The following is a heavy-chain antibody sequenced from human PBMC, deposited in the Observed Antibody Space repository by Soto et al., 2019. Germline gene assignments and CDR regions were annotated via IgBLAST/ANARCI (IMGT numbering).Heavy chain of an antibody. D-gene: IGHD6-6*01. CDR3: ARDREQVLADSSSSRSRGFDP. J-gene: IGHJ5*02. V-gene: IGHV4-31*03. CDR2: IYYSGST. CDR1: GGSISSGGYY. Sequence: SETLSLTCTVSGGSISSGGYYWSWIRQHPGKGLEGIGYIYYSGSTYYNPSLKSRFTISVDTSKNQLSLNLSSVTAADTAVYYCARDREQVLADSSSSRSRGFDPWGQGTLVTVS.